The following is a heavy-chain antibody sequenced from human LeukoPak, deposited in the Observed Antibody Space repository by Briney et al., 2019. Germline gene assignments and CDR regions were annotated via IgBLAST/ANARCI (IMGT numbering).Heavy chain of an antibody. J-gene: IGHJ4*02. D-gene: IGHD2-15*01. CDR1: GYTFTSYY. CDR2: INPSGGST. CDR3: ARVYCGGGTCYSRGLIDS. Sequence: ASVKVSCKASGYTFTSYYMHWVRQAPGQGLEWMGIINPSGGSTSYAQKFQGRVTITRDTSTSTVYMELSSLRSGDTAIYYCARVYCGGGTCYSRGLIDSWGQGTLVTVSS. V-gene: IGHV1-46*01.